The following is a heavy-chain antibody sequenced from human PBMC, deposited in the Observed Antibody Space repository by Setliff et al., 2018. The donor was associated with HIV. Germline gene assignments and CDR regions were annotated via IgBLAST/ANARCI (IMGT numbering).Heavy chain of an antibody. CDR1: GYTFTTYS. CDR3: ARGALLAVFDFDH. Sequence: WASVKVSCKASGYTFTTYSMHWVRQAPGQSLEWMGWLNAGKGDTKFSQEFQGRITINWDTSASTAYLELRSLRSEDTAVYYCARGALLAVFDFDHWGQGTMVTVSS. J-gene: IGHJ4*02. CDR2: LNAGKGDT. V-gene: IGHV1-3*03. D-gene: IGHD2-8*02.